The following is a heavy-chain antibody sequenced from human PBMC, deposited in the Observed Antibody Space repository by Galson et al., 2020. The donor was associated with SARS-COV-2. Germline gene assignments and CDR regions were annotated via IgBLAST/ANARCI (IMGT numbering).Heavy chain of an antibody. V-gene: IGHV4-34*01. CDR3: ARGLDGTGRFNGWDY. CDR1: GGSFSGYF. D-gene: IGHD2-8*02. CDR2: VNHSGST. J-gene: IGHJ4*02. Sequence: SETLSLTCAVYGGSFSGYFWSWIRQPPGKGLEWIGEVNHSGSTNYNPSLQSRVTISVDTSKNQFSLKLSSVTAADTAVYYCARGLDGTGRFNGWDYWGQGTLVTVSS.